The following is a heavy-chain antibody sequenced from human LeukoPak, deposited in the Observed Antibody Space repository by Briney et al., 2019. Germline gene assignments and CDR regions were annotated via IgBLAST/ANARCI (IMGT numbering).Heavy chain of an antibody. V-gene: IGHV1-18*01. J-gene: IGHJ6*03. Sequence: ASVKVSCKASGYTFTSYGISWVRQAPGQGLEWMGWISAYNGNTNYAQKLQGRVTMTTDTSTSTAYMELRSLRSDDTAVYYCARARGGPGYYYYYYMDVWAKGTTVTISS. D-gene: IGHD3-10*01. CDR3: ARARGGPGYYYYYYMDV. CDR1: GYTFTSYG. CDR2: ISAYNGNT.